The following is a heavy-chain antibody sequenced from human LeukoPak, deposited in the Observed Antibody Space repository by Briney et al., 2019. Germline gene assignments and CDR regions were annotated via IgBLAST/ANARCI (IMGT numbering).Heavy chain of an antibody. CDR3: ARDKESGDSYFDS. Sequence: GGSLRLSCVASGFTFSGYWMTWVRQAPGKGLEWVANINQDGGEKYYVDSVKGRFTISRDNAKNSLFLQMNSLRAEDTAVYYCARDKESGDSYFDSWGQGTLVTVSP. CDR2: INQDGGEK. V-gene: IGHV3-7*03. CDR1: GFTFSGYW. D-gene: IGHD7-27*01. J-gene: IGHJ4*02.